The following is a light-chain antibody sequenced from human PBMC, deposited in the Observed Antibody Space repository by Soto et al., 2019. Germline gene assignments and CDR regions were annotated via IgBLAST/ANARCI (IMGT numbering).Light chain of an antibody. CDR2: AAS. J-gene: IGKJ1*01. CDR3: QKYNSTGT. V-gene: IGKV1-27*01. Sequence: DIQMTQSPSSLSASVGDRVTITCRASQGISNYLAWYQQKPGKVPKLLIYAASTLQSGVPSRYSGSGSGIDFTLTISSLQSEDVATYYCQKYNSTGTFGQGTKVDIK. CDR1: QGISNY.